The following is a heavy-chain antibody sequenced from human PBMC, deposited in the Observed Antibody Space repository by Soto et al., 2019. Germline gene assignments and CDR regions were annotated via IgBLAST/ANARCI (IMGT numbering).Heavy chain of an antibody. V-gene: IGHV3-23*01. J-gene: IGHJ1*01. Sequence: GGSLRLSCAASGFTFYSYAMNWGRQAPGKGLEWVSAISGSGDSTYYADSVKGRFTISRDNSKNTLYLQMNSLRAEDTAVYYCALPHYNYGAEFFQHWGQGTVVTVSS. CDR3: ALPHYNYGAEFFQH. D-gene: IGHD3-16*01. CDR1: GFTFYSYA. CDR2: ISGSGDST.